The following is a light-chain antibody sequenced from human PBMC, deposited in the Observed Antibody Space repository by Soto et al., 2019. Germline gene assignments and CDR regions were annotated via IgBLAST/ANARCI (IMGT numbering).Light chain of an antibody. J-gene: IGLJ3*02. CDR1: TSNIGSNT. CDR2: SNS. Sequence: QSVLTQPPSASGTPGQRVTISCSGSTSNIGSNTVNWYQQLPGTAPKLLIYSNSQWPSGVPDRFSGSKSGTSASLAISGLQSEDEADYYCAAWDDSLNAWLFGGGTKLTVL. V-gene: IGLV1-44*01. CDR3: AAWDDSLNAWL.